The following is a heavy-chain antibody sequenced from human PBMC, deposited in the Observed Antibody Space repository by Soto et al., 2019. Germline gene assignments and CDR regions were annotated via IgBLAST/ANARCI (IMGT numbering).Heavy chain of an antibody. D-gene: IGHD6-6*01. CDR3: ATLAPHSSSDAFDI. Sequence: GESLKISCKGSGYSFTSYWIGWVRQMPGKGLEWMGIIYPGDSDTSYSPSFQGQVTISADKSISTAYLQWRSLKASHTAMYYCATLAPHSSSDAFDIWGQGTMVTDSS. J-gene: IGHJ3*02. CDR2: IYPGDSDT. V-gene: IGHV5-51*01. CDR1: GYSFTSYW.